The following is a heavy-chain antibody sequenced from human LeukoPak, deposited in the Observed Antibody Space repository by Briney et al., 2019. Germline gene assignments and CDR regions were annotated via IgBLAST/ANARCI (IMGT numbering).Heavy chain of an antibody. CDR2: ISSFSGTI. CDR1: GITFSTYS. CDR3: ARAPVAATLYFDY. D-gene: IGHD2-15*01. V-gene: IGHV3-48*01. Sequence: PGGSLRLSCVASGITFSTYSMNWVRQAPGKGPEWVSYISSFSGTINYADSVKGRFTISRDNAKNSLYLQMNSLRAEDTAVYYCARAPVAATLYFDYWGQGTLVTVSS. J-gene: IGHJ4*02.